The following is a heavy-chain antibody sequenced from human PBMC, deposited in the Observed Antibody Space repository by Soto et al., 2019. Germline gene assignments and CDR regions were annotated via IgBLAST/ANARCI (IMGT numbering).Heavy chain of an antibody. CDR3: AHAPGRRGYYGLDV. J-gene: IGHJ6*02. Sequence: EVQLLESGGGLVKPGESLRLSCAASGFTFSSAWMHWVRQAPGKGLEWVGRIKSKSDGGTTENAAPVKGRFTISRDDSKNTLYLQMNSLQTEDTALYYCAHAPGRRGYYGLDVWGQGTTVTVSS. CDR1: GFTFSSAW. CDR2: IKSKSDGGTT. D-gene: IGHD3-10*01. V-gene: IGHV3-15*07.